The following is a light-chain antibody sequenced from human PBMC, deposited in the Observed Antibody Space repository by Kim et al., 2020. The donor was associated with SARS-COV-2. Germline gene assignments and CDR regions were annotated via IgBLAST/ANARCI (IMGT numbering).Light chain of an antibody. CDR1: QSISSY. Sequence: DIQMTQSPSSLSASVGDRVTITCRASQSISSYLNWYKQKPGEAPKLLINAASSLQSGVPSRFSGSGSGTDFTLTISSLQPEDFATYYCQQSYSTPLTFGGGTKVDIK. CDR2: AAS. V-gene: IGKV1-39*01. CDR3: QQSYSTPLT. J-gene: IGKJ4*01.